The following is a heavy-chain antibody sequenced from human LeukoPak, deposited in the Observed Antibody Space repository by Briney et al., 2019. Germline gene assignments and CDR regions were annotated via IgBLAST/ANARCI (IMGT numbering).Heavy chain of an antibody. CDR3: TPGGGGESFHY. CDR1: GFTFSNAW. V-gene: IGHV3-15*01. CDR2: IKSKTNGETT. Sequence: SRGGCPRLSCVPSGFTFSNAWMSWGRQAPGKGLEWVGRIKSKTNGETTDYAAPVKGRFTISRDDSKNTLYLQMNSLKTEDTAVYYCTPGGGGESFHYWGQGALVTVSS. D-gene: IGHD3-10*01. J-gene: IGHJ4*02.